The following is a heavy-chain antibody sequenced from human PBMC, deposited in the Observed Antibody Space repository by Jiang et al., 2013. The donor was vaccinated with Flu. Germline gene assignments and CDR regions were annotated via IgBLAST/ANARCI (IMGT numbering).Heavy chain of an antibody. CDR1: GMC. V-gene: IGHV2-70*12. D-gene: IGHD3-22*01. CDR3: AHIYDSSGLSGVGDF. Sequence: GMCVSWIRHAPRERPWSGLHALIGMMKHNYSTSLKTRLTISKDTSKNQVFLTMTNMDPVDTATYYCAHIYDSSGLSGVGDFWGQGTLVTVSS. CDR2: LIGMMK. J-gene: IGHJ4*02.